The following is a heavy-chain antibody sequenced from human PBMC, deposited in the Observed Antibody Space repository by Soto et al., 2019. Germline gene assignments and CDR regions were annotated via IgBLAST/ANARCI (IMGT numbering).Heavy chain of an antibody. V-gene: IGHV1-69*13. D-gene: IGHD3-22*01. J-gene: IGHJ4*02. CDR1: GCTFSSYA. Sequence: SVNVSCKASGCTFSSYASSWVRQAPGQGLEWMGGIIPIFGTANYAQKFQGRVTITADESTSTAYMELSSLRSEDTAVYYCARVPIPPNYDSSGYFDYWGQGTLVTVSS. CDR2: IIPIFGTA. CDR3: ARVPIPPNYDSSGYFDY.